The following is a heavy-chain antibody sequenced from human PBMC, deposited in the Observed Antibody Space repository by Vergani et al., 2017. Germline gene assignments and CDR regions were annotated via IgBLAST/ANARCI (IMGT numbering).Heavy chain of an antibody. Sequence: QVQLVQSGAEVKTPGASVKVSCRASGYTFTSYGISWVRQARGRGLEWMGWISAYNGNTNYAQKRQGRVTMTTDTSTSTAYMELRSLRSDDTAVYYCAREGPLAVAGTMVYWGQGTLVTVSS. CDR2: ISAYNGNT. CDR3: AREGPLAVAGTMVY. CDR1: GYTFTSYG. J-gene: IGHJ4*02. V-gene: IGHV1-18*01. D-gene: IGHD6-19*01.